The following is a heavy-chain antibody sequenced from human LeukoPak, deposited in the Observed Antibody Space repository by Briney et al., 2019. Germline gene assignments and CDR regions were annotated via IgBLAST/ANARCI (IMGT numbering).Heavy chain of an antibody. CDR1: GFTFSSNW. D-gene: IGHD1-20*01. V-gene: IGHV3-7*01. CDR2: IKEDGSEK. Sequence: GGSMRLSCAASGFTFSSNWMSWVRQAPGKGLEWVANIKEDGSEKYYVDSVKGRFTISRDNAKNSLYLQMNSLRAEDTAVYYCARDEYNWNVDAFDIWGQGTVVTVSS. CDR3: ARDEYNWNVDAFDI. J-gene: IGHJ3*02.